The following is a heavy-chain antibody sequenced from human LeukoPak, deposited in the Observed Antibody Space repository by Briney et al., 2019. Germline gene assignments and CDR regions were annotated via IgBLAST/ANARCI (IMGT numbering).Heavy chain of an antibody. V-gene: IGHV6-1*01. CDR2: SYYRSTWYN. Sequence: SQTLSLTCAISGDSVSSNGVTWNWIRQSPSRGLEWLGRSYYRSTWYNDYAVSVRGRITVNPDTSKNQFSLHLNSVTPEDTAVYYCARRLTQYDCFDPWGQGILVTVSS. J-gene: IGHJ5*02. CDR1: GDSVSSNGVT. CDR3: ARRLTQYDCFDP. D-gene: IGHD2-2*01.